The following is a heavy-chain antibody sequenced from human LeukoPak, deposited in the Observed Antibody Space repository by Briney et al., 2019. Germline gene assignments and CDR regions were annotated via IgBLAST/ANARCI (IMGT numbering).Heavy chain of an antibody. CDR1: GFTFSSCA. D-gene: IGHD6-13*01. CDR3: AKRPLAGNPYYIDY. CDR2: ISSGGGDEP. Sequence: GGSLRLSCAASGFTFSSCAMSWVRQAPGKGLEWVSSISSGGGDEPYYADSVKGRFTISRDNSKNTLYLHLNSLRAEDTAVYYCAKRPLAGNPYYIDYWGQGTLVTVSS. V-gene: IGHV3-23*01. J-gene: IGHJ4*02.